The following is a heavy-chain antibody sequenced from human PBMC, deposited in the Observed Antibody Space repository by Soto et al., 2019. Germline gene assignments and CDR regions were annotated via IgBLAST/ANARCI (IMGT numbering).Heavy chain of an antibody. CDR3: ARQEGGGNQYGYYYYGMDV. CDR2: IYYSGST. V-gene: IGHV4-39*01. CDR1: CGSISSSSYY. J-gene: IGHJ6*02. D-gene: IGHD2-15*01. Sequence: PSETLSLTCTFSCGSISSSSYYWGWIRQPPGKGLEWIGSIYYSGSTYYNPSLKSRVTISVDTSKNQFSLKLSSVTAADTAVYYCARQEGGGNQYGYYYYGMDVWGQGTTVTVSS.